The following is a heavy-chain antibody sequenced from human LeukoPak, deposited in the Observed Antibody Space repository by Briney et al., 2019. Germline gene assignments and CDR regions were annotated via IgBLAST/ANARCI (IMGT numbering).Heavy chain of an antibody. J-gene: IGHJ5*01. V-gene: IGHV4-59*01. Sequence: SETLSLTCPASGGSLSSYYWSCIRHLPAYGLDSFRYIYYSGSTIYNPTLKSRVTISVDTSKNRSSLKLSSVTAADTAVYFCARAVGATKGWFDSWGQGTLVTVSS. CDR3: ARAVGATKGWFDS. CDR1: GGSLSSYY. CDR2: IYYSGST. D-gene: IGHD1-26*01.